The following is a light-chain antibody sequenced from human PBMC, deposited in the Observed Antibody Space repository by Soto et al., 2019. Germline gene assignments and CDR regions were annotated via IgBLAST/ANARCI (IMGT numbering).Light chain of an antibody. V-gene: IGLV4-69*01. J-gene: IGLJ3*02. CDR2: LNSDGSH. CDR3: QTWGTGIRV. CDR1: SGHSSYA. Sequence: QSVLTQSPSASASLGAWVKLTCTLSSGHSSYAIAWHQQQPEKGPRYLMKLNSDGSHSKGDGIPDRFLGSSSGAERYLTISSLQSEDEADYYCQTWGTGIRVFGGGTQLTVL.